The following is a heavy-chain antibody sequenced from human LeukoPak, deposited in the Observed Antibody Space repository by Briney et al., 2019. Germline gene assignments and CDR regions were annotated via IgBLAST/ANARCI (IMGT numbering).Heavy chain of an antibody. J-gene: IGHJ4*02. V-gene: IGHV1-69*05. CDR3: ARDPIAAAGNFDY. CDR1: GGTFSSYA. Sequence: SVKVSCKASGGTFSSYAISWVRQTPGQGLEWMGRIIPIFGTANYAQKFQGRVTITTDESTSTAYMELSSLRSEDTAVYYCARDPIAAAGNFDYWGQGTLVTVSS. CDR2: IIPIFGTA. D-gene: IGHD6-13*01.